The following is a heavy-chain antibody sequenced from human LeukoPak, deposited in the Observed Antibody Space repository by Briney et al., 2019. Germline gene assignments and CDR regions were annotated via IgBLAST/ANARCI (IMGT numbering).Heavy chain of an antibody. V-gene: IGHV4-39*01. D-gene: IGHD3-10*01. J-gene: IGHJ6*02. CDR1: GGCISSSSYY. CDR2: IYYSGST. CDR3: ARITMVRGVTVRKYYYYGMDV. Sequence: SETLPLTCTVSGGCISSSSYYWGWIRQPPGKGLEWIGSIYYSGSTYYNPSLKSRVTISVDTSKNQFSLKLSSVTAADTAVYYCARITMVRGVTVRKYYYYGMDVWGQGTTVTVSS.